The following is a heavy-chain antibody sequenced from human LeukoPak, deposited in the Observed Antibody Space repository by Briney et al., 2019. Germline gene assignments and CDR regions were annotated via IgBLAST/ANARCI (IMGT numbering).Heavy chain of an antibody. Sequence: SETLSLTCAVYGGSFSGYYYSWIRQPPGRGLEWIGEIDHSGSPNYNPSLKSRVTISVDTSKNQFSLKLSSVTAADTAVYYCARLIKGVVPAAIHDYWGQGTLVTVSS. V-gene: IGHV4-34*01. CDR2: IDHSGSP. J-gene: IGHJ4*02. D-gene: IGHD2-2*01. CDR3: ARLIKGVVPAAIHDY. CDR1: GGSFSGYY.